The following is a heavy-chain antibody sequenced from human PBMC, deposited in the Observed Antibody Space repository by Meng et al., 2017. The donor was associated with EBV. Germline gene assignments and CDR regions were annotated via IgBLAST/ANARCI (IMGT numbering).Heavy chain of an antibody. CDR1: GDSISSFYY. J-gene: IGHJ5*02. Sequence: QLQLRESGPGQVKPSEPLSLTGTVSGDSISSFYYWGWIRKPPGRGLEWIGSVHYTGSTYYSPSLKSRVAVSVDTSKNQFSLRLTSVTAADTAVYYCARPFPSWQSPRLDPFGAWGQGPLVTVYS. CDR3: ARPFPSWQSPRLDPFGA. D-gene: IGHD6-19*01. V-gene: IGHV4-39*01. CDR2: VHYTGST.